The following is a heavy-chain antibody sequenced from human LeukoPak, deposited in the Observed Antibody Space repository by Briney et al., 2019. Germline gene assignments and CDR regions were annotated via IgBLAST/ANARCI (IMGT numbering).Heavy chain of an antibody. Sequence: KPSETLSLTCTVSGGSISSSSYSGGWIRQPPGKGLEWIGNIYYTGSTYYNPSLKSRVIISVDTSKNQFSLKLRSVTAADTAVYYCATSCSGGSCYFDYWGQGILVTVSS. V-gene: IGHV4-39*07. CDR1: GGSISSSSYS. D-gene: IGHD2-15*01. CDR3: ATSCSGGSCYFDY. CDR2: IYYTGST. J-gene: IGHJ4*02.